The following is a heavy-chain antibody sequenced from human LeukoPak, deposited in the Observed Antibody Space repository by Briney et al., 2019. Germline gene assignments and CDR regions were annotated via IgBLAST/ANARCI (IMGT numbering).Heavy chain of an antibody. D-gene: IGHD5-24*01. CDR1: GFTFSSYS. J-gene: IGHJ4*02. V-gene: IGHV3-21*01. CDR2: ISSSSSYI. CDR3: AREMATINTLTPGFDY. Sequence: VGSLRLSCAASGFTFSSYSMNWVRQAPGKGLEWVSSISSSSSYIYYADSVKGRFTISRDNAKNSLYLQMNSLRAEDTAVYYCAREMATINTLTPGFDYWGQGTLVTVSS.